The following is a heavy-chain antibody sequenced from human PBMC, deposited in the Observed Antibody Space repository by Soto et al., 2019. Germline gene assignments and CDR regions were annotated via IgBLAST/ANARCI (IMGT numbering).Heavy chain of an antibody. D-gene: IGHD3-10*01. CDR3: ARVRVIRGVIPSHFGL. V-gene: IGHV1-69*06. CDR1: GGTFNSYG. J-gene: IGHJ4*02. Sequence: QAHLAQSGAEVKKPGSSVTVSCKASGGTFNSYGISWVRQAPGQGLDWMGVIIPLYGTVNNAQKFQGRVSITADKSTSTDYMDLNSLRSDDTAVYYCARVRVIRGVIPSHFGLWGQGTQVTVSS. CDR2: IIPLYGTV.